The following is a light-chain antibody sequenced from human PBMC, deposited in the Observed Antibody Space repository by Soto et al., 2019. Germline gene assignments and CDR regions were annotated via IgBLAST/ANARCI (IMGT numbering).Light chain of an antibody. CDR3: CSYAGRNTFYA. J-gene: IGLJ1*01. CDR1: SSDIGSQNL. V-gene: IGLV2-23*03. Sequence: QSVLTQPASVSASPGQSIAISCTGASSDIGSQNLVSWYQQHPGKAPKPVIYEGSKRPSGVSDRFSGSKSANTASLPISGLQAEDEADYYCCSYAGRNTFYAFGTGTKFTVL. CDR2: EGS.